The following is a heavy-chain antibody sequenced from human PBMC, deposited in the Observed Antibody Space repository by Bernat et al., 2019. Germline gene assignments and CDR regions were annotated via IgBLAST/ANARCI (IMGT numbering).Heavy chain of an antibody. D-gene: IGHD4-11*01. Sequence: QVELQQWGAGLLKPSETLSLTCAVYGGAFSGYYWTWIRQPPGMGLEWVGEISHSGNTNYNPSLKSRVTLSVDTSKNQFSLKLSSVTAADTAVYYCARGVSNYAYFDYWGQGTLVTVSS. CDR3: ARGVSNYAYFDY. CDR1: GGAFSGYY. CDR2: ISHSGNT. V-gene: IGHV4-34*02. J-gene: IGHJ4*02.